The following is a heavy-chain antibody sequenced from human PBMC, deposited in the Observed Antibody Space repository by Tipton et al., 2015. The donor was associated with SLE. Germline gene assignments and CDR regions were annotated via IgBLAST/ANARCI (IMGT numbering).Heavy chain of an antibody. CDR1: GFTFSSYT. J-gene: IGHJ3*02. CDR2: IYSGGRP. D-gene: IGHD3-16*01. Sequence: SLRLSCAASGFTFSSYTMSWVRQAPGKGLEWVSVIYSGGRPFYADAVKGRFTISRDNYKNTPSLQMNSLRADDTAVYYCVKGGGLRAFDIWGQGTMVTVSS. V-gene: IGHV3-23*03. CDR3: VKGGGLRAFDI.